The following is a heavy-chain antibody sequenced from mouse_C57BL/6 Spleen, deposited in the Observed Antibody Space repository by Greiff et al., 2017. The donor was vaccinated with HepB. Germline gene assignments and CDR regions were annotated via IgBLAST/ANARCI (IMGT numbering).Heavy chain of an antibody. J-gene: IGHJ4*01. CDR3: AREGPIYDGYYSYAMDY. D-gene: IGHD2-3*01. Sequence: EVMLVESGGGLVKPGGSLKLSCAASGFTFSDYGMHWVRQAPEKGLEWVAYISSGSSTIYYADTVKGRFTISRDNAKNNLFLQMTSLRSSDTAMYYCAREGPIYDGYYSYAMDYWGQGTSVTVSS. V-gene: IGHV5-17*01. CDR1: GFTFSDYG. CDR2: ISSGSSTI.